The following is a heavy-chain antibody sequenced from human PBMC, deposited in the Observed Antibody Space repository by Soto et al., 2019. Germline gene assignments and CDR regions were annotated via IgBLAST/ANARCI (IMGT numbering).Heavy chain of an antibody. CDR1: GGSITSGDNY. CDR2: IYYSGHT. D-gene: IGHD6-6*01. V-gene: IGHV4-30-4*01. J-gene: IGHJ6*02. Sequence: SETLSLTCTVSGGSITSGDNYWSWRRQPPGKGLEWTGYIYYSGHTYYNPSLKSRLTISVDTSKHHFSLRLSSVTAADTAVYYCARGSSSYYDYGMDVWGQGTTVTVSS. CDR3: ARGSSSYYDYGMDV.